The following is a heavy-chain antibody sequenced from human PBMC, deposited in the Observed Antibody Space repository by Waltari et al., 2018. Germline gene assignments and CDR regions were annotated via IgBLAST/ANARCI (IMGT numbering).Heavy chain of an antibody. Sequence: EVQLVQSGAEVKKPGESLMISREGSGYSFTSACIAWLRQMPGKGREWMGVIFPGDSNTKYSPSFRGQVTISADNSITTAYLQWSSLKASDTAIYFCARQPLHSYGIRHFDYWGQGTPVTVS. CDR1: GYSFTSAC. J-gene: IGHJ4*02. V-gene: IGHV5-51*01. CDR2: IFPGDSNT. D-gene: IGHD5-18*01. CDR3: ARQPLHSYGIRHFDY.